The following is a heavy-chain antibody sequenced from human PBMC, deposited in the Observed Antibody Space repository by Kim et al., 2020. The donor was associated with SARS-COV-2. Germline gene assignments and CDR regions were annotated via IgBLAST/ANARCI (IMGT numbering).Heavy chain of an antibody. CDR3: ARYGLSGKAFDV. V-gene: IGHV4-34*01. J-gene: IGHJ3*01. D-gene: IGHD1-26*01. Sequence: KYNQSLTSRVTISVDTSKNQFSLKLSSVTAADTAVYYCARYGLSGKAFDVWGQGTLVPVSS.